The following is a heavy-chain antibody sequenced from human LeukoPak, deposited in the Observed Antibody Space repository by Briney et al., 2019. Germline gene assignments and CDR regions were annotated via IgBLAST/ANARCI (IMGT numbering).Heavy chain of an antibody. Sequence: SVKVSCKASGGTFSSYAISWVRQAPGQGLEWMGRIIPVLGIANYAQKFQGRVTITADKSTSTAYMELSSLRSEDTAVYYCARGSYDILTGYYISIDYWGQGTLVTVSS. CDR2: IIPVLGIA. CDR3: ARGSYDILTGYYISIDY. V-gene: IGHV1-69*04. D-gene: IGHD3-9*01. J-gene: IGHJ4*02. CDR1: GGTFSSYA.